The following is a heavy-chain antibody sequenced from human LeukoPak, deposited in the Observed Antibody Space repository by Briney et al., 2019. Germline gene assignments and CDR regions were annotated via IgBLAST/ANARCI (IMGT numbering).Heavy chain of an antibody. V-gene: IGHV4-4*07. D-gene: IGHD3-3*01. J-gene: IGHJ3*02. Sequence: SETLSLTCTVSGGSISSYYWSWIRQPAGKGLEWIGRIYTSGSTNYNPSLKSRVTMSVDTSKNQFSLKLSSVTAADTAVYYCARETIDRERKRGAFDIWGQGTMVTVSS. CDR1: GGSISSYY. CDR2: IYTSGST. CDR3: ARETIDRERKRGAFDI.